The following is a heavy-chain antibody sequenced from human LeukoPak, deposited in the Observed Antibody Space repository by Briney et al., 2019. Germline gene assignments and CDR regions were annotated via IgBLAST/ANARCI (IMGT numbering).Heavy chain of an antibody. V-gene: IGHV1-69*05. CDR2: IIPIFGTA. CDR3: ARERRAWGEDF. D-gene: IGHD3-16*01. Sequence: SVKVSCKASGGTFSSYAISWVRQAPGQGLEWMGGIIPIFGTANYAQKFQGRVTITRDTSASTAYMELNSLGSEDTAVYYCARERRAWGEDFWGQGTLVTVSS. J-gene: IGHJ4*02. CDR1: GGTFSSYA.